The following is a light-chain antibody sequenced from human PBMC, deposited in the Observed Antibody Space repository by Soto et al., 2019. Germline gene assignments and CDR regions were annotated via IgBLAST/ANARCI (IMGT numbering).Light chain of an antibody. V-gene: IGLV1-44*01. J-gene: IGLJ3*02. CDR2: SSN. Sequence: QSAVTQPPSASGTPRQRVTISCSGSSSNIGGESVNWYQQLPGTAPKLLIHSSNQRPSGVPDRFSGSKSGTSASLVISGLLSEDEADYYCAAWDDSLSGWVFGGGTKLTVL. CDR1: SSNIGGES. CDR3: AAWDDSLSGWV.